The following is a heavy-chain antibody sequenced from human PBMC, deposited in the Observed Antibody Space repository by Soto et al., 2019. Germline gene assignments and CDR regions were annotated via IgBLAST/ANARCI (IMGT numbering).Heavy chain of an antibody. CDR1: GGSISSSSYY. CDR2: IYYSGST. D-gene: IGHD3-22*01. V-gene: IGHV4-39*01. CDR3: SSPVSTVITRGGWVWFDP. J-gene: IGHJ5*02. Sequence: QLQLQESGPGLVKPSETLSLTCTVSGGSISSSSYYWGWIRQPPGKGLEWIGSIYYSGSTYYNPSLKGRVSITVDTSKNQFSLKPSSGAAADTAWYYCSSPVSTVITRGGWVWFDPWGQGTLVTVSS.